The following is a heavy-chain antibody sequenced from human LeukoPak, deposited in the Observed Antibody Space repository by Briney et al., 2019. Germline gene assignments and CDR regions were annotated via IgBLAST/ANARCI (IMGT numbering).Heavy chain of an antibody. CDR3: AREVAGTDGYFDY. CDR2: IYSGGGT. D-gene: IGHD6-19*01. CDR1: GFSVRSNY. Sequence: PGGSLRLSCAASGFSVRSNYMSWVRQAPGKGLEWVSVIYSGGGTYYADSVKGRFTISRDNSKNTLYLQMKSLRAEDTAVYYCAREVAGTDGYFDYWGQGTLVTVSS. V-gene: IGHV3-53*01. J-gene: IGHJ4*02.